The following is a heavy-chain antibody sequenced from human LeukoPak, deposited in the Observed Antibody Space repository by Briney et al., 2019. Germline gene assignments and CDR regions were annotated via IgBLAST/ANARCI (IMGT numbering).Heavy chain of an antibody. D-gene: IGHD1-1*01. J-gene: IGHJ4*02. CDR2: ISGSGGNT. CDR3: ARESSGRRVQTFDY. CDR1: GFTFTSYA. V-gene: IGHV3-23*01. Sequence: GGSLRLSCAASGFTFTSYAMNWVRQAPGKGLEWVSAISGSGGNTYYADSVKGRFTISRDNSKNTLYLQMNSLRAEDTAVYYCARESSGRRVQTFDYWGQGTLVTVSS.